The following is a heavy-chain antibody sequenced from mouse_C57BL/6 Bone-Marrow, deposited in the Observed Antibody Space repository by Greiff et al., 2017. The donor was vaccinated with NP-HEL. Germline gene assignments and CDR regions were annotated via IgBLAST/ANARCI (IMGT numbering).Heavy chain of an antibody. D-gene: IGHD2-1*01. Sequence: EVQLQESGGGLVKPGGSLTLSCAASGFTFRSYTLSWVRQTPEKRLEWVATISGGGGNTYYPDSVKGRFTISRDNAKNTLYLQMSSLRSEDTALYYCARRRIYYGNYFDYWGQGTTLTVSS. CDR3: ARRRIYYGNYFDY. J-gene: IGHJ2*01. CDR2: ISGGGGNT. CDR1: GFTFRSYT. V-gene: IGHV5-9*01.